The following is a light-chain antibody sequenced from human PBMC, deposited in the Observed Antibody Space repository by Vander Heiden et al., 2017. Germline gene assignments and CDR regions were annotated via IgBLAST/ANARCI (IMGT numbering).Light chain of an antibody. J-gene: IGKJ4*01. CDR1: ESVSKN. V-gene: IGKV3-15*01. CDR2: GAS. CDR3: QQYNNRSPLS. Sequence: TVMTQPPATLSVSPGQRATLSCRASESVSKNLAWYQHKPGQAPRLLIYGASTRATGIPGRFSGSGSGTEFTLTISSLQSEDFAVYYCQQYNNRSPLSFGGGTKVEIK.